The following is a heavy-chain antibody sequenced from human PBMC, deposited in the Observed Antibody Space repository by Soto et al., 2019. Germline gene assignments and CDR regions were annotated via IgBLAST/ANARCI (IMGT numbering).Heavy chain of an antibody. Sequence: VASVKVSCKASGYIFRSYGITWLRRAPGQGLEWMGRINPKSDDTDYAQKFQGRVTMTRDTSIDTAYLELTGLTSDDTAIYYCARKHSLDYIRWGLDPWGQGTLVTVSS. CDR3: ARKHSLDYIRWGLDP. V-gene: IGHV1-2*02. D-gene: IGHD4-4*01. J-gene: IGHJ5*02. CDR2: INPKSDDT. CDR1: GYIFRSYG.